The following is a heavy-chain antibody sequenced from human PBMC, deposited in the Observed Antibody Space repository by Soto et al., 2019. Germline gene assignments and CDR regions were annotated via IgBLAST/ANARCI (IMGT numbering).Heavy chain of an antibody. CDR2: IKSDGSEM. J-gene: IGHJ1*01. D-gene: IGHD3-22*01. V-gene: IGHV3-7*03. Sequence: PXGSLGLSCVASGFTFSSYWMSWVRQAPGKGLEWVANIKSDGSEMYYVDSVKGRFTISRDNARRSLYLQMNSLRVEDTALYYCARDLGVVITAEYFQHWGQGTRVT. CDR1: GFTFSSYW. CDR3: ARDLGVVITAEYFQH.